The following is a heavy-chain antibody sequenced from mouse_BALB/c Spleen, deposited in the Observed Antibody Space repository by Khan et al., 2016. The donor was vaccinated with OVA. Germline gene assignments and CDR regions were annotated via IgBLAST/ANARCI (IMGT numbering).Heavy chain of an antibody. J-gene: IGHJ2*01. CDR2: IWAGGST. CDR3: ARNRESDYFDY. V-gene: IGHV2-9*02. Sequence: QVQLKESGPGLVAPSQSLSITCTVSGFSLTSYGILWVRQPPGKGLEWLGIIWAGGSTNYNSALMSRLSISKDNSRSQVFLKMNSLQTDDTAMYFCARNRESDYFDYWGQGTTLTVSS. CDR1: GFSLTSYG.